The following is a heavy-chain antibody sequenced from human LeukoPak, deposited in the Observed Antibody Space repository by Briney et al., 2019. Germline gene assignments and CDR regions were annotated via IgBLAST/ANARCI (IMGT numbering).Heavy chain of an antibody. CDR2: IYYSGIFYSGST. CDR3: ATRYTSGWYVSD. CDR1: GGPISSSSYY. V-gene: IGHV4-39*01. Sequence: PSETLSLTCTVSGGPISSSSYYWGWIRQSPGKGLEWIGSIYYSGIFYSGSTYYNPSLKSRVTVSVDTSKNQFSLELSSVTAADTAVYYCATRYTSGWYVSDWGQGTLVTVSS. D-gene: IGHD6-19*01. J-gene: IGHJ4*02.